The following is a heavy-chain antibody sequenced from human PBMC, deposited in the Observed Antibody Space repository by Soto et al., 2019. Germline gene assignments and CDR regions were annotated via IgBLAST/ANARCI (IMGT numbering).Heavy chain of an antibody. J-gene: IGHJ4*02. V-gene: IGHV1-2*04. CDR1: GYTFTGYY. CDR2: INPNSGGT. Sequence: ASVKVSCKASGYTFTGYYMHWVRQAPGQGLEWMGWINPNSGGTNYAQKFQGWVTMTRDTSISTAYMELSRLRSDDTAVYYCARESDSSGYHTQGFDYWGQGTLVTVSS. D-gene: IGHD3-22*01. CDR3: ARESDSSGYHTQGFDY.